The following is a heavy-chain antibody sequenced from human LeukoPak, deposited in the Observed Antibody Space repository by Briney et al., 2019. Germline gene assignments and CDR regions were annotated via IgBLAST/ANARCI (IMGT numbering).Heavy chain of an antibody. CDR3: VRGVDS. J-gene: IGHJ4*02. CDR2: IYYSGSA. Sequence: SETLSLTCTVSGGSISSYYWSWVRQPPGKGLEWIGYIYYSGSANYNPSLKSRVTISVDTSKNQFSLKLDSVTAADTAIYYCVRGVDSWGQGSLVTVSS. V-gene: IGHV4-59*08. CDR1: GGSISSYY.